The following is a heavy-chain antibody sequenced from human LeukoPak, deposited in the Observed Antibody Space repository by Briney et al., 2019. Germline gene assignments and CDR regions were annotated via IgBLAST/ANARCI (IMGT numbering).Heavy chain of an antibody. J-gene: IGHJ4*02. CDR3: ARLVIAARNFDY. D-gene: IGHD6-6*01. CDR1: GGSISSGGYY. CDR2: IYHSGST. V-gene: IGHV4-30-2*01. Sequence: TLFLTCTVSGGSISSGGYYWSWIRQPPGKGLEWIGYIYHSGSTYYNPSLKSRVTISVDRSKNQFSLKLSSVTAADTAVYYCARLVIAARNFDYWGQGTLVTVSS.